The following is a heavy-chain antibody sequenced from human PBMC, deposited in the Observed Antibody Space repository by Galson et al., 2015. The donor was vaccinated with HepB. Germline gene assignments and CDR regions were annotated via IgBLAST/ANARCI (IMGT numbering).Heavy chain of an antibody. J-gene: IGHJ4*02. Sequence: SVKVSCKASGYTFSSYVMNWVRQAPGQGLEWMGWINTNTGNPTYAQGFTGRFVFSSDTSVSTAYLQISSLKAEDTAVYYCARDLSPGGTVTTFDYWGQGTLVTVSS. D-gene: IGHD4-17*01. V-gene: IGHV7-4-1*02. CDR2: INTNTGNP. CDR3: ARDLSPGGTVTTFDY. CDR1: GYTFSSYV.